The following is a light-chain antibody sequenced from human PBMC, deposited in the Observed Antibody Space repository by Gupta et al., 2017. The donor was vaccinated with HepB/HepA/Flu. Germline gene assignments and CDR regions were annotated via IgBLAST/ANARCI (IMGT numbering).Light chain of an antibody. J-gene: IGKJ3*01. CDR3: QQCDTTPCT. CDR1: QSISRY. CDR2: AAS. Sequence: DIQMSQSPSSLSASVGDRVTITFRASQSISRYLSWYQQKPGKAPKLLIYAASRMKSGVPSRFSGGGSGTDFTLTISSRQPEDFASYYCQQCDTTPCTFGHGTRLDI. V-gene: IGKV1-39*01.